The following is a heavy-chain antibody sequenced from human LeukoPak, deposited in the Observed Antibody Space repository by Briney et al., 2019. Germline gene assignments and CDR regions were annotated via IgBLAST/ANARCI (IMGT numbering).Heavy chain of an antibody. D-gene: IGHD3-22*01. CDR2: INHRGAT. V-gene: IGHV4-34*01. CDR1: GFTFGNSA. J-gene: IGHJ4*02. CDR3: ARGKGDLSMIVMVVTAVEFYFDS. Sequence: PGGSLRLSCAVSGFTFGNSAMSWVRQAPGKGLEWIGEINHRGATNYNPSLKSRVTSSLDTSKNQVSLKLNSLTAADTAVYYCARGKGDLSMIVMVVTAVEFYFDSWGPGTLVTVSS.